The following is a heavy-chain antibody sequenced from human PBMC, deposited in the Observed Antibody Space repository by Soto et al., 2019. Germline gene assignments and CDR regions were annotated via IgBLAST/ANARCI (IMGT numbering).Heavy chain of an antibody. CDR3: AREKSSGYYGMDV. J-gene: IGHJ6*02. CDR2: IASRDPTV. CDR1: GFTFGDYY. Sequence: QVQLVESGGGLVRPGGSLRLSCATSGFTFGDYYMSWIRQAPGKGLEWVSYIASRDPTVYYADSVRGRFTISRDNAKNFLYMQMDNLRADDTAVYYCAREKSSGYYGMDVWGQGTTVTVSS. D-gene: IGHD3-22*01. V-gene: IGHV3-11*01.